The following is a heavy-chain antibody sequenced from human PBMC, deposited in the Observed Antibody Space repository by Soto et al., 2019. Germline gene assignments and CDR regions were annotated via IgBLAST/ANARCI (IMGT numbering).Heavy chain of an antibody. CDR1: GGSINRYY. Sequence: SETLSLTCSVSGGSINRYYWSWIRQPPGKGLEWIGYIYHSGSTNYNPSLKSRVTISVDTSKTQFSLTLSSVTATDTAMYYCARQMRGATISIYYYGMDVWGQGTTVTVSS. D-gene: IGHD5-12*01. CDR2: IYHSGST. J-gene: IGHJ6*02. CDR3: ARQMRGATISIYYYGMDV. V-gene: IGHV4-59*08.